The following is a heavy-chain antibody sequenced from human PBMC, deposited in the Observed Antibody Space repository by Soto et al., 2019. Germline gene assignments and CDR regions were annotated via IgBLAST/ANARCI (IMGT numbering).Heavy chain of an antibody. CDR3: AREVRNDASNYYYGMDV. CDR1: GYTFTSYD. D-gene: IGHD1-1*01. V-gene: IGHV1-8*01. Sequence: ASVKVSCKASGYTFTSYDINWVRQATGQGLEWMGWMNPNSGNTGYAQKFQGRVTMTRNTSISTAYMELSSLRSEDTAVYYCAREVRNDASNYYYGMDVWGQGTTVTVSS. J-gene: IGHJ6*02. CDR2: MNPNSGNT.